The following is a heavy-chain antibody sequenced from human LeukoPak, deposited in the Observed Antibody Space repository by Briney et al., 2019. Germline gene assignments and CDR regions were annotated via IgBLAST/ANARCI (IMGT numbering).Heavy chain of an antibody. D-gene: IGHD2-15*01. CDR3: ARDQRIRCSGGSCYSAVSSSGWYGLFDY. Sequence: ASVKVSCKASGYTFTGYYMHWVRQAPGQGLEWMGRINPNSGGTSYAQRFQGRVTMTRDTSISTAYMELSRLRSDDTAVYYCARDQRIRCSGGSCYSAVSSSGWYGLFDYWGQGTLVTVSS. CDR2: INPNSGGT. V-gene: IGHV1-2*06. J-gene: IGHJ4*02. CDR1: GYTFTGYY.